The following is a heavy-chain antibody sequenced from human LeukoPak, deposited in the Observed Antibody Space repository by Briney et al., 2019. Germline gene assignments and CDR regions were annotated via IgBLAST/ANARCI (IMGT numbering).Heavy chain of an antibody. CDR3: ARIVATITRHYYYYYMDV. CDR2: IKQDGSEK. D-gene: IGHD5-12*01. Sequence: GGSLRLSCAASGFTFSSYWMSWVRQAPGKGLEWVANIKQDGSEKYYVDSVKGRFTISRDNAKNSLYLQMNSLRAEDTAVYYCARIVATITRHYYYYYMDVWGKGTTVTVSS. V-gene: IGHV3-7*01. CDR1: GFTFSSYW. J-gene: IGHJ6*03.